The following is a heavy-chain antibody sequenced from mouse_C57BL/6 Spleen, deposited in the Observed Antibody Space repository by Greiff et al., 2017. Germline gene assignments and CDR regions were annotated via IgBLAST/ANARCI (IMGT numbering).Heavy chain of an antibody. J-gene: IGHJ2*01. CDR1: GYTFTDYE. Sequence: QVQLKQSGAELVRPGASVTLSCKASGYTFTDYEMHWVKQTPVHGLEWIGAIDPETGGTAYNQKFKGKAILTADKSSSTAYMELRSLTSEDSAVYYCTRWEIYYYGSSPYYFDYWGQGTTLTVSS. CDR2: IDPETGGT. D-gene: IGHD1-1*01. V-gene: IGHV1-15*01. CDR3: TRWEIYYYGSSPYYFDY.